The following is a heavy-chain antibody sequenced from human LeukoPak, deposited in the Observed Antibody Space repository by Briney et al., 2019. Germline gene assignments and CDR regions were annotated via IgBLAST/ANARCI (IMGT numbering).Heavy chain of an antibody. CDR1: GFTFGTYE. D-gene: IGHD2-8*01. CDR3: ARDYTIMAFDI. J-gene: IGHJ3*02. Sequence: GGSLRLSCAASGFTFGTYEMNWVRQAPGKGLEWVSYISSSSSTIYYADSVKGRFTISRDNSKNTLYLQMNSLRAEDTAVYYCARDYTIMAFDIWGQGTMVTVSS. CDR2: ISSSSSTI. V-gene: IGHV3-48*01.